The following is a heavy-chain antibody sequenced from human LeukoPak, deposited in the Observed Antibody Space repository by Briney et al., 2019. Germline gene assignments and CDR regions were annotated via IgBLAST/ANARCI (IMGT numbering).Heavy chain of an antibody. V-gene: IGHV4-59*01. CDR2: IYYSGST. J-gene: IGHJ4*02. D-gene: IGHD5-18*01. CDR3: AKDSPKKDTAMVTPLGGPSDY. CDR1: GGSISSYY. Sequence: SETLSLTCTVSGGSISSYYWSWIRQPPGKGLEWIGYIYYSGSTNYNPSLKSRVTISVDTSKNQFSLKLSSVTAADTAVYYCAKDSPKKDTAMVTPLGGPSDYWGQGTLVTVSS.